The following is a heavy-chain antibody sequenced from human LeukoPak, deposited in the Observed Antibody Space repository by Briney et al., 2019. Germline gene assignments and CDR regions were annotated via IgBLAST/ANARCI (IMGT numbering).Heavy chain of an antibody. CDR2: IRSKAYGGTT. CDR1: GFTFGDYA. V-gene: IGHV3-49*04. Sequence: GGSLRLSCTASGFTFGDYAMSWVRQAPGKGLEWVGFIRSKAYGGTTEYAASVKGRFTISRDDSKSIAYLQMNSLKTEDTAVYYCTRTRTLWFGKNWGQGTLVTVSS. CDR3: TRTRTLWFGKN. D-gene: IGHD3-10*01. J-gene: IGHJ4*02.